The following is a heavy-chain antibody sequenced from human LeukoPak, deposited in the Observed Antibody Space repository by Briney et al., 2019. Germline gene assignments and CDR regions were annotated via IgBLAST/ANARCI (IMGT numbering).Heavy chain of an antibody. V-gene: IGHV3-21*06. Sequence: GGSLRLSCAASGFTFYDYGMDWVRQAPGKGLEWASSISLSSNFMHYADSVKGRFTISRDNAKNSLYLQMNSLRAEDTAVYYCARGRDFWNGDTTDAFDIWGQGTMVTVSS. CDR2: ISLSSNFM. CDR1: GFTFYDYG. CDR3: ARGRDFWNGDTTDAFDI. J-gene: IGHJ3*02. D-gene: IGHD3-3*01.